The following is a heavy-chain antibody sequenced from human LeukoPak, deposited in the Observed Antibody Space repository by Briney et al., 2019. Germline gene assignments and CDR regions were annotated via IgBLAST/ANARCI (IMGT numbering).Heavy chain of an antibody. CDR3: AREMEYYGSGSYLGYYYYGMDV. CDR1: GYTFTGYY. D-gene: IGHD3-10*01. V-gene: IGHV1-2*04. J-gene: IGHJ6*02. Sequence: ASVKVSCKASGYTFTGYYMHWVRQAPGQGLEWMGWINPNSGGTNYAQKFQGWVTMTRDTSISTAYMELSRLRSDDTAVYYCAREMEYYGSGSYLGYYYYGMDVWGQGTTVTVSS. CDR2: INPNSGGT.